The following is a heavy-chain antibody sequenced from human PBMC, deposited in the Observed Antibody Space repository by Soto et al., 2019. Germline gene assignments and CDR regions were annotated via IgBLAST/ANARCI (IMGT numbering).Heavy chain of an antibody. Sequence: SETLSLTCSVSGGTINSGDYFWSWIRQPPGKGLEWIGSIFYTGSTYYSPSLKSRASMSMDTSKHLFSLRLRSLTAADTAVYFCARVKATLYRHYYFDYWGQGTPVTVPQ. V-gene: IGHV4-30-4*01. J-gene: IGHJ4*02. CDR3: ARVKATLYRHYYFDY. CDR1: GGTINSGDYF. D-gene: IGHD5-12*01. CDR2: IFYTGST.